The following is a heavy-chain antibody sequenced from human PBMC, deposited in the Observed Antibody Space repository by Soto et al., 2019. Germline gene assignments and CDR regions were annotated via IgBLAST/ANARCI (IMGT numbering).Heavy chain of an antibody. CDR3: ARGGRQWLVTSDFNY. CDR2: VSHDGRNT. V-gene: IGHV3-30*03. Sequence: VQLVESGGGVVQPGRSLRLSCAASGFTFSDYAMHWVRQAPGKGLEWVAVVSHDGRNTHYADSVKGRFTISRDSSKNTVSLEMTSLSAEDRAVYYCARGGRQWLVTSDFNYWSQGALVTVSS. CDR1: GFTFSDYA. D-gene: IGHD6-19*01. J-gene: IGHJ4*02.